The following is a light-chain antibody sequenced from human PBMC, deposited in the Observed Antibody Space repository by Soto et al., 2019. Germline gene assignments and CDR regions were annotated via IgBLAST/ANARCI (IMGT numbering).Light chain of an antibody. Sequence: DIQMTQSPSSLSASVGDSVTVTCRASQSISTYLNWYQQKPGKAPELLIHAASSLQSGVPPRFSGGGSGTDFTLTISSLQPEDFAPDYCQHSYSVPYTFGQGTKLEIK. CDR1: QSISTY. CDR3: QHSYSVPYT. V-gene: IGKV1-39*01. J-gene: IGKJ2*01. CDR2: AAS.